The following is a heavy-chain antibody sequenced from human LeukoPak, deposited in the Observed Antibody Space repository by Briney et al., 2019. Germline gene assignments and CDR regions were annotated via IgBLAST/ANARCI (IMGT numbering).Heavy chain of an antibody. CDR1: GYTLTELS. V-gene: IGHV1-24*01. D-gene: IGHD2-2*01. CDR2: FDPEDGET. J-gene: IGHJ6*03. Sequence: ASVKVSCKVSGYTLTELSMHWVRQAPGKGLEWMGGFDPEDGETIYAQKFQGRVTMTRDTSISTAYMELSRLRSDDTAVYYCAREVVPAATYMDVWGKGATVTISS. CDR3: AREVVPAATYMDV.